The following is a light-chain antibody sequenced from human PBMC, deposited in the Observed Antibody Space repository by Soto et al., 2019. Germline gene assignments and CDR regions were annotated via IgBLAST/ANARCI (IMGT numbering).Light chain of an antibody. J-gene: IGKJ3*01. Sequence: AIQMSQSPSSLSVSIGDRVTITCRASQCIRNDLAWYQQKPGQAPRLLIYAASSRQVGVPSRFSGSGSGTDFTLTISGLQPEDFATYYCHQNSDCPTTFGPGTKLDI. CDR1: QCIRND. CDR2: AAS. V-gene: IGKV1-6*01. CDR3: HQNSDCPTT.